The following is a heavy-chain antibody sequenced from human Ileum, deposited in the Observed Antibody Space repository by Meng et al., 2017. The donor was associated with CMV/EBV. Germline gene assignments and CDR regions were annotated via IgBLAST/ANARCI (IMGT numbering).Heavy chain of an antibody. D-gene: IGHD3-16*01. CDR3: LRDEGDPFDY. J-gene: IGHJ4*02. Sequence: VRLGESGVGLVPPGGSLRLSCAVSGFTFRNYWMHWVRQAPGKGLTWVSHINNDGTSTTYADSVKGRFTISRDNARNTLYLQMNSLKVEDTAMYYCLRDEGDPFDYWGQGTLVTVSS. V-gene: IGHV3-74*03. CDR1: GFTFRNYW. CDR2: INNDGTST.